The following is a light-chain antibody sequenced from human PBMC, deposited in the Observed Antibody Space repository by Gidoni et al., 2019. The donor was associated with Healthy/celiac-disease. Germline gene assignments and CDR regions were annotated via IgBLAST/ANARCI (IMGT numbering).Light chain of an antibody. J-gene: IGLJ3*02. CDR3: QTWGTGIPWV. CDR1: SGHSSYA. CDR2: LNSDGSH. Sequence: QLVLTQSPSASASLGASVKLTCTLSSGHSSYALAWHQQQPEKGPRYLMKLNSDGSHSKGDGIPARFSGSSSGAERYLTISSLPSEDEADYYCQTWGTGIPWVFGGGTKLTVL. V-gene: IGLV4-69*01.